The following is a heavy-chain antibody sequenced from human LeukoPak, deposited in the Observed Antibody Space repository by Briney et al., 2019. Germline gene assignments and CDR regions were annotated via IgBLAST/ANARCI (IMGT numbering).Heavy chain of an antibody. D-gene: IGHD4-17*01. Sequence: GESLQISCKGSGYSFTSYCIGWVRQMTGKGLEWMGIIYPGDSDTRYSPSFQGQVTISADKSISTAYLQWSSLKASDTAMYYCASTLGTVTTMYFDYWGQGTRVTVSS. V-gene: IGHV5-51*01. CDR2: IYPGDSDT. CDR1: GYSFTSYC. CDR3: ASTLGTVTTMYFDY. J-gene: IGHJ4*02.